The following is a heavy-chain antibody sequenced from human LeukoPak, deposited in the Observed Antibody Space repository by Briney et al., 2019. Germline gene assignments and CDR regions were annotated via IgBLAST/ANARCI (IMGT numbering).Heavy chain of an antibody. V-gene: IGHV3-7*01. J-gene: IGHJ6*02. CDR2: IKQDGSEK. D-gene: IGHD6-13*01. Sequence: GGSLRLSCAASGFTFSSYGMHWVRQAPGKGLEWVANIKQDGSEKYYVDSVKGRFTISRDNAKNSLYLQMNSLRAEDTAVYYCARGGIWSEDYGMDVWGQGTTVTVSS. CDR1: GFTFSSYG. CDR3: ARGGIWSEDYGMDV.